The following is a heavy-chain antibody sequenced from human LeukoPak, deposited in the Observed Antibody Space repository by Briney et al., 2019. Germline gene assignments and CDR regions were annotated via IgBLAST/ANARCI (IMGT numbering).Heavy chain of an antibody. V-gene: IGHV4-34*01. CDR1: GGSFGGYY. CDR3: AREPFNYYYGMDV. CDR2: INHSGST. J-gene: IGHJ6*02. Sequence: SETLSLTCAVYGGSFGGYYWSWIRQPPGKGLEWIGEINHSGSTNYNPSLKSRVTISVDTSKNQFSLKLSSVTAADTAVYYCAREPFNYYYGMDVWGQGTTVTVSS.